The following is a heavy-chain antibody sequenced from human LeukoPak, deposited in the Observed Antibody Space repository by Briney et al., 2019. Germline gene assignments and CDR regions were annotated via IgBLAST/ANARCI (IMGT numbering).Heavy chain of an antibody. J-gene: IGHJ3*02. CDR1: GFTFSSYA. CDR3: ARTTVGATKVSNAFDI. CDR2: ISGSGGST. V-gene: IGHV3-23*01. Sequence: GGSLRLSCAASGFTFSSYAMSWVRQAPGKGLEWVSAISGSGGSTYYADSVKGRFTISRDNSKNTLYLQMNSLRSEDTAVYYCARTTVGATKVSNAFDIWGQGTMATVSS. D-gene: IGHD1-26*01.